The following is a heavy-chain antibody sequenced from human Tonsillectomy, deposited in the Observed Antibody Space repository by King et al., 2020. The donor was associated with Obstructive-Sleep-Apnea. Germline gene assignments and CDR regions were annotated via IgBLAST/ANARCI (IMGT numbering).Heavy chain of an antibody. CDR1: GGTFSSYA. Sequence: QLVQSGAEVKKPGSSVKVSCKASGGTFSSYAISWVRQAPGQGIEWMGGVRAIFGTANYAQKFQGRVTITADESTSRAYMGMSSLRSEDTAVYYCARQRRAAPRIPSHYYYGLDVRGQAATVPVSS. J-gene: IGHJ6*02. CDR2: VRAIFGTA. CDR3: ARQRRAAPRIPSHYYYGLDV. D-gene: IGHD6-6*01. V-gene: IGHV1-69*01.